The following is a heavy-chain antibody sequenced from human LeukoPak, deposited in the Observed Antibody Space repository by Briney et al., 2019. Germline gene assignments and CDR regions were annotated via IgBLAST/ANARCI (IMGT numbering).Heavy chain of an antibody. Sequence: PSETLSLTCTVSSGSISSYYWSWVRQPAGKGLEWIWRIHTSGSTNYNPSLKSRVIMSVDTSKNQFSLKVTSVTAADAAVYYCARAWQWLPLDSWGQGTLVTVSS. D-gene: IGHD6-19*01. CDR3: ARAWQWLPLDS. V-gene: IGHV4-4*07. J-gene: IGHJ4*02. CDR2: IHTSGST. CDR1: SGSISSYY.